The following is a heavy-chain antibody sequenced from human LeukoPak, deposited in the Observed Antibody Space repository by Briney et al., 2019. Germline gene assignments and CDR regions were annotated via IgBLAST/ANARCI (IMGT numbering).Heavy chain of an antibody. Sequence: GGSLRLSCAASGFIFNSYAMSWVRQAPGKGLEWVAVISYDGSNKYYADSVKGRFTISRDNSKNTLYLQMNSLRAEDTAVYYCARDPSFWSGYFDYWGQGTLVTVSS. J-gene: IGHJ4*02. CDR1: GFIFNSYA. CDR3: ARDPSFWSGYFDY. CDR2: ISYDGSNK. V-gene: IGHV3-30-3*01. D-gene: IGHD3-3*01.